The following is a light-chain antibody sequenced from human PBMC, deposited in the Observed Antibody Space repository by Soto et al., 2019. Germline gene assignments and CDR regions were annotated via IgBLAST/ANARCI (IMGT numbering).Light chain of an antibody. V-gene: IGKV3-20*01. CDR3: QQYGSSGT. CDR2: GAS. CDR1: QSVSNNY. Sequence: EIVLTQSPGTLSLSPGERATRSCRASQSVSNNYLAWYQQKPGQAPRLLIYGASNRATGIPDRFSGSGSGTDFTLTISRLEPEDFAVYYCQQYGSSGTFGQGTKLDI. J-gene: IGKJ1*01.